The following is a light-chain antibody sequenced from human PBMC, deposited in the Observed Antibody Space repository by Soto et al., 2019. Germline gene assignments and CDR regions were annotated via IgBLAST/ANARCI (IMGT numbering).Light chain of an antibody. V-gene: IGKV3-20*01. CDR1: HSVSSSY. CDR3: QPYGSSPPYT. Sequence: EIVLTQSPGTLSLSPGERATLSCRASHSVSSSYLAWYQQKPGQAPRLLIYGASSRATGVPDRFSGSGSGTDFTLTISRLEPEDFAVYYCQPYGSSPPYTFGQGTKLEI. J-gene: IGKJ2*01. CDR2: GAS.